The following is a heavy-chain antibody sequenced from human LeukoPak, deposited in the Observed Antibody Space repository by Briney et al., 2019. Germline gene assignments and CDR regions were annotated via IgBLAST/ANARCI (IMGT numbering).Heavy chain of an antibody. Sequence: ASVKVSCKASGYTFTSYDINWVRRATGQGLEWMGWMNPNSGNTGYAQKFQGRVTITRNTSISTAYMELSSLRSEDTAVYYCARGFGVYSSSWYVFKPYYYYMDVWGKGTTVTVSS. CDR2: MNPNSGNT. CDR3: ARGFGVYSSSWYVFKPYYYYMDV. J-gene: IGHJ6*03. V-gene: IGHV1-8*03. D-gene: IGHD6-13*01. CDR1: GYTFTSYD.